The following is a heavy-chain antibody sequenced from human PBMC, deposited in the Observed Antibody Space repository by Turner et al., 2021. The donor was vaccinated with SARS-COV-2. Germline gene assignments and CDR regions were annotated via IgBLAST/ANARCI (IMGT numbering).Heavy chain of an antibody. Sequence: EVQLVESGVGWVKLGGSLRLSCAASGFTFSNACMSWVRQAPGKGLEWVVRIKTKTDGGTTDYAAPVKGRFTISRDDSKNTLYLQMNILKTEETAVYYCTTHSAPDYWGQGTLVTVSS. CDR2: IKTKTDGGTT. CDR1: GFTFSNAC. J-gene: IGHJ4*02. CDR3: TTHSAPDY. D-gene: IGHD6-13*01. V-gene: IGHV3-15*01.